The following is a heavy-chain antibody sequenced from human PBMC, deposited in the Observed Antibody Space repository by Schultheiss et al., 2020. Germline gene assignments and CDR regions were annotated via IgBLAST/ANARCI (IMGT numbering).Heavy chain of an antibody. Sequence: SETLSLTCTVSGGSISSGSYYWSWIRQPAGKGLEWIGRIYTSGSTNYNPSLKSRVTISVDTSKNQFSLKLSSVTAADTAVYYCAREIRGYCSGGSCPGGVNLFDPWGQGTLVTVSS. CDR3: AREIRGYCSGGSCPGGVNLFDP. V-gene: IGHV4-61*02. J-gene: IGHJ5*02. D-gene: IGHD2-15*01. CDR1: GGSISSGSYY. CDR2: IYTSGST.